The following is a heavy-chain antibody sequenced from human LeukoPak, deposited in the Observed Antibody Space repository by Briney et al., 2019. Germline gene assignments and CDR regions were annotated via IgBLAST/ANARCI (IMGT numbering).Heavy chain of an antibody. J-gene: IGHJ4*02. CDR3: ARDSRSSSGGDY. D-gene: IGHD6-6*01. CDR2: ICSGGST. Sequence: PGGSLRLSCAASGSTVSSNYMSWVRQAPGKGLEWVSVICSGGSTYYADSVKGRFTISRDNSKNTLYLQMNSLRAEDTAVYYCARDSRSSSGGDYWGQGTLVTVSS. V-gene: IGHV3-66*02. CDR1: GSTVSSNY.